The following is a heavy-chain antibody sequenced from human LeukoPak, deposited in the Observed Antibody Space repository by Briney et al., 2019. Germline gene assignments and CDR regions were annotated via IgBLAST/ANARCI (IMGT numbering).Heavy chain of an antibody. CDR2: IKHDGSEK. CDR3: AREQPYYYDSSGTALMAEIKYYFDY. V-gene: IGHV3-7*01. J-gene: IGHJ4*02. CDR1: GFTFRSYW. D-gene: IGHD3-22*01. Sequence: GGALRLSCAASGFTFRSYWMSWVRQAPGKGLEWVANIKHDGSEKYYVDSVKGRFTISRDNAKNSLYLQMNSLRAEDTGVYYCAREQPYYYDSSGTALMAEIKYYFDYWGQGTLVTVSS.